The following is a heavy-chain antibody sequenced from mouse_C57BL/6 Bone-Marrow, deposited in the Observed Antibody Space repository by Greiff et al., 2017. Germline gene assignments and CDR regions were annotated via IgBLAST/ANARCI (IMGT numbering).Heavy chain of an antibody. CDR3: ARGGNYVDYAMDY. V-gene: IGHV5-4*01. CDR1: GFTFSSYA. J-gene: IGHJ4*01. Sequence: EVQLVESGGGLVKPGGSLKLSCAASGFTFSSYAMSWVRQTPEKRLEWVATISDGGSYTYYPDNVKGRFTISRDKAKNNLYLQMSHLKSEDTAMYYCARGGNYVDYAMDYWGQGTSVTVSS. CDR2: ISDGGSYT. D-gene: IGHD2-1*01.